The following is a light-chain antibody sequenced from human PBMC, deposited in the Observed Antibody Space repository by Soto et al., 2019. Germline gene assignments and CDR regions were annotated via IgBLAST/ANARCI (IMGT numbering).Light chain of an antibody. J-gene: IGKJ1*01. CDR1: QSVSSY. Sequence: EIVWTQSPATLSLSPGERATLSCRASQSVSSYLAWYQQKPGQAPRLLIYDASNRATGIPARFSGSGSGTDFTLTISSLEPGDFAVYYCQQRSNWPPWTFVQGTKVEIK. CDR2: DAS. V-gene: IGKV3-11*01. CDR3: QQRSNWPPWT.